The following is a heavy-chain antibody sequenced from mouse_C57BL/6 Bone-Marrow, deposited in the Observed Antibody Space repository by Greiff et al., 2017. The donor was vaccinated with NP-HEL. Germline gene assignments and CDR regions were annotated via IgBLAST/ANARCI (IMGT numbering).Heavy chain of an antibody. J-gene: IGHJ4*01. V-gene: IGHV3-8*01. D-gene: IGHD2-3*01. CDR2: ISNSGST. CDR1: GYSFTSDY. Sequence: VQLKESGPGLAKPSQTLSLTCSVSGYSFTSDYWNWIRQFPGNKLEYMGYISNSGSTYYNPSLKSRISITRDTSKNQYFLQLTSVTTEDTATYYCARYPYEDYAMDYWGQGTSVTVSS. CDR3: ARYPYEDYAMDY.